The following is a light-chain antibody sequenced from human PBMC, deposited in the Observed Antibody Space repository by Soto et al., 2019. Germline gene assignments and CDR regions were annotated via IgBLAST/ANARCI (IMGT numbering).Light chain of an antibody. J-gene: IGKJ5*01. Sequence: DIQMTQSPSSLSATVGDRVTITCRASRSVDIFLNWYQQKPGEPPNLLIYSASSLQSGVPSRFTVSGSGTDFPLTLSSLQPEDCATYYCQQSYGTPVTVGQGPRLEI. CDR2: SAS. CDR3: QQSYGTPVT. V-gene: IGKV1-39*01. CDR1: RSVDIF.